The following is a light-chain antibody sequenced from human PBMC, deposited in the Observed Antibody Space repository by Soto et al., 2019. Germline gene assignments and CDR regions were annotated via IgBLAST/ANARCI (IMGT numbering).Light chain of an antibody. V-gene: IGKV3-20*01. CDR2: GAS. CDR1: QSVSSSY. CDR3: QQYGSSPPT. J-gene: IGKJ1*01. Sequence: ESVLTQSPGSLYLSPGERARLSCRVSQSVSSSYLAWYQQKPGQAPRLLIYGASSRATGIPDRFSGSGSGTDFNLTISRLETEDFAVYYCQQYGSSPPTFGQGTKVDIK.